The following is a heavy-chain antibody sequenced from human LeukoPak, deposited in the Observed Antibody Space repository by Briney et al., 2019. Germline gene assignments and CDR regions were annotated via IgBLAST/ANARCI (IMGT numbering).Heavy chain of an antibody. CDR2: IIPIFGPA. CDR3: SYCSGGSCYSEYFQH. V-gene: IGHV1-69*13. CDR1: GGTFSSYA. Sequence: SVKVSCKASGGTFSSYAISWVRQAPGQGLEWMGGIIPIFGPANYAQKFQGRVTITADESTSTAYMELSSLRSEDTAVYYCSYCSGGSCYSEYFQHWGQGTLVTVSS. J-gene: IGHJ1*01. D-gene: IGHD2-15*01.